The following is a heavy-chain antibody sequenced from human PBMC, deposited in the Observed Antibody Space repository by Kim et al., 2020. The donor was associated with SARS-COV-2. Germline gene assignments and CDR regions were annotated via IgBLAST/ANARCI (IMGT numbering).Heavy chain of an antibody. CDR2: IKQDGSEK. Sequence: GGSLRLSCAASGFTFSSYWMTWVRQAPGKGLEWVAYIKQDGSEKYYVDSVKGRFTISKDNAKNSLYLQMNSLRAEDTAVYYCARVSPARGAFDYWGQGILVTVSS. CDR1: GFTFSSYW. V-gene: IGHV3-7*03. J-gene: IGHJ4*02. CDR3: ARVSPARGAFDY.